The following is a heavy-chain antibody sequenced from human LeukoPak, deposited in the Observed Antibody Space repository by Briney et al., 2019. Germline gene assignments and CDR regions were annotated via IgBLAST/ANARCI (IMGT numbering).Heavy chain of an antibody. J-gene: IGHJ4*02. D-gene: IGHD6-19*01. CDR3: ARGIPPWYSSGWFDY. Sequence: SETVSRTCAVYGGSFSGYYWSWIRQAPGKGLEWIGEINHSGSTNYNPSLKSRVTISVDTSKNQFSLKLSSVTAADTAVYYCARGIPPWYSSGWFDYWGQGTLVTVSS. CDR1: GGSFSGYY. V-gene: IGHV4-34*01. CDR2: INHSGST.